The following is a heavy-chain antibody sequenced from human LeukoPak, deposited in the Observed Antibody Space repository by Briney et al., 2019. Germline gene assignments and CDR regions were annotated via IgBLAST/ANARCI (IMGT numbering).Heavy chain of an antibody. Sequence: GGSLRLSCAASGFTFSSYWMSWVRQAPGKGLEWVANIKQDGSEKYYVDSVKGRFTISRDNAKNSLYLQMNSLRAGDTAVYYCARGLVPAANWFDPWGQGTLVTVSS. CDR3: ARGLVPAANWFDP. V-gene: IGHV3-7*01. CDR1: GFTFSSYW. J-gene: IGHJ5*02. CDR2: IKQDGSEK. D-gene: IGHD2-2*01.